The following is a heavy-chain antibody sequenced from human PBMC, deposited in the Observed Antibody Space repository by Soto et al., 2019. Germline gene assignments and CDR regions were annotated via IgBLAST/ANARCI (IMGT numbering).Heavy chain of an antibody. CDR1: GYTFTSYG. D-gene: IGHD3-10*01. J-gene: IGHJ5*02. CDR3: AKWDGVYGSGGVS. CDR2: ISAYNGNT. V-gene: IGHV1-18*04. Sequence: ASVKVSCKASGYTFTSYGISWVRQAPGQGLEWMGWISAYNGNTIYAQKFQGRVTMTTDTSTSTAYMGLRSLRTDDTAIYYCAKWDGVYGSGGVSWGQGTLVTVSS.